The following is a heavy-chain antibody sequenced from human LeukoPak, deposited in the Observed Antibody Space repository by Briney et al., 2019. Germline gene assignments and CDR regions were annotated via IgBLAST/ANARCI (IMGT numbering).Heavy chain of an antibody. D-gene: IGHD1-1*01. CDR3: AREWTQLERALDY. J-gene: IGHJ4*02. Sequence: SETLSLTCTVSGGSISSYYWSWIRQPAGKGLKWIGRIYTSGSTNYNPSLKSRVTMSVDTSKNQFSLRLSSVTAADTAVCYCAREWTQLERALDYWGQGTLVTVSS. CDR2: IYTSGST. V-gene: IGHV4-4*07. CDR1: GGSISSYY.